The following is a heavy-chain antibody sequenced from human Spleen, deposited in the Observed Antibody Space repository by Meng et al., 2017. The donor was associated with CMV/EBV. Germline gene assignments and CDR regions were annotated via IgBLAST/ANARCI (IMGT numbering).Heavy chain of an antibody. Sequence: GESLKISCAASGFTFTTYAMHWVRQAPGKGLEWVALISSDGSNKYYADSVKGRFTISRDNSRNTLYLQMSSLRADDTAVYYCAKDAMTMTRGVDYYGMDVWGQGTTVTVSS. J-gene: IGHJ6*02. D-gene: IGHD3-10*01. CDR1: GFTFTTYA. CDR3: AKDAMTMTRGVDYYGMDV. V-gene: IGHV3-30-3*01. CDR2: ISSDGSNK.